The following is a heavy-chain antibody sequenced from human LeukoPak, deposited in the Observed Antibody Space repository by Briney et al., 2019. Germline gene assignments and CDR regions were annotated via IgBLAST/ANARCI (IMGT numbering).Heavy chain of an antibody. J-gene: IGHJ4*02. Sequence: GGSLRLSCAASGFTFRNAWMSWVRQAPGKGLVWVGRIKSKTDGRTTDYAAPVKGRFTISRDDSKNTLYLQMNSLKTEDTAVYYCTTDVATVNDYWGQGTLVTVSS. CDR3: TTDVATVNDY. D-gene: IGHD5-12*01. CDR2: IKSKTDGRTT. V-gene: IGHV3-15*01. CDR1: GFTFRNAW.